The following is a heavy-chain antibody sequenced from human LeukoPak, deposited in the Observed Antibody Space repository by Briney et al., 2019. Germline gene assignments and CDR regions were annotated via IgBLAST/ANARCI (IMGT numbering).Heavy chain of an antibody. V-gene: IGHV3-49*04. J-gene: IGHJ1*01. D-gene: IGHD3-22*01. CDR2: IRSKTFGGTT. CDR1: GFTFGDYA. CDR3: TRLEEYFYDSSAYFSYFLH. Sequence: PGGSLRFSCTFSGFTFGDYAMSWVRQAPGKGLEWVSFIRSKTFGGTTNYGASVKGRFTISRDDSKSIAYLQMNSLKTEDTAVYYCTRLEEYFYDSSAYFSYFLHWGQGALVTVSS.